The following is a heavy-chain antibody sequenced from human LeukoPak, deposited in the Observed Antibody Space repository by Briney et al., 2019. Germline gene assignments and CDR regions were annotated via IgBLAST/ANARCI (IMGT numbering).Heavy chain of an antibody. V-gene: IGHV3-23*01. D-gene: IGHD2-2*01. CDR2: ISGSGGST. J-gene: IGHJ6*02. CDR3: AKGSCRYCSSTSCYCYSMDV. CDR1: GFTFSSYA. Sequence: GGSLRLSCAASGFTFSSYAMSWVRQAPGKGLEWVSAISGSGGSTYYADSVKGRFTISRDNSKNTLYLQMNSLRAEDTAVYYCAKGSCRYCSSTSCYCYSMDVWGQGTTVTVSS.